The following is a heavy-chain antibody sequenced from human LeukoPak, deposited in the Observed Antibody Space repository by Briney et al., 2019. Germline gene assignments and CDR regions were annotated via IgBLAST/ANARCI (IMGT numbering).Heavy chain of an antibody. Sequence: GGSLRLSCAASGFIFSSYSMNWVRQAPGKGLEWVSYISSSSSTIYCADSVKGRFTISRDNAKNSLYLQMNSLRAEDMAIYYCARGASGWEYTTFDIWGQGTIVTVSS. V-gene: IGHV3-48*04. J-gene: IGHJ3*02. CDR1: GFIFSSYS. CDR3: ARGASGWEYTTFDI. D-gene: IGHD6-25*01. CDR2: ISSSSSTI.